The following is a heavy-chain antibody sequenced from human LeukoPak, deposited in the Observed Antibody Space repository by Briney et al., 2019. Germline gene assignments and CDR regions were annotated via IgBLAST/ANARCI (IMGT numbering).Heavy chain of an antibody. J-gene: IGHJ4*02. CDR3: ARRKTAGFVGGATS. V-gene: IGHV1-2*02. D-gene: IGHD1-26*01. CDR1: GYTFTGYY. CDR2: INPNSGGT. Sequence: ASVKVSCKASGYTFTGYYMHWVRQAPGQGLEWMRWINPNSGGTNYAQKFQGRVTMTRDTSISTAYMELSRLRSDDTAVYYCARRKTAGFVGGATSWGQGTLVTVSS.